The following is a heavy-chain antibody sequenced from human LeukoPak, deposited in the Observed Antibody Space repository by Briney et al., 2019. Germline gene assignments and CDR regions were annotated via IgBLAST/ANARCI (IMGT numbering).Heavy chain of an antibody. D-gene: IGHD6-19*01. J-gene: IGHJ4*02. CDR2: INHSGST. CDR3: ARGSAVASFGIDY. V-gene: IGHV4-34*01. Sequence: SETLSLTCAVYGGSFSAYYWSWIRQPPGKGLEWIGEINHSGSTNYNPSLKSRVTISVDTSKNQFSLKLSSVTAADTAVYYCARGSAVASFGIDYWGQGTLVTVSS. CDR1: GGSFSAYY.